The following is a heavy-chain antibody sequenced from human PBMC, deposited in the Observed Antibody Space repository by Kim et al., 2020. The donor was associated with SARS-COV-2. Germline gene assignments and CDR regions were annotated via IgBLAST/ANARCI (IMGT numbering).Heavy chain of an antibody. V-gene: IGHV1-46*01. D-gene: IGHD2-21*01. Sequence: ASVKVSCKASGYTFTSYYMHWVRQAPGQGLEWMGIINXSGGSTSYAQKFQGRVTXXRDTXTSTVXMELXXLRSXDTAVYYCARDGHIXXVIAXPSKTXYYXXDVWXQGTTVTVSS. J-gene: IGHJ6*02. CDR2: INXSGGST. CDR1: GYTFTSYY. CDR3: ARDGHIXXVIAXPSKTXYYXXDV.